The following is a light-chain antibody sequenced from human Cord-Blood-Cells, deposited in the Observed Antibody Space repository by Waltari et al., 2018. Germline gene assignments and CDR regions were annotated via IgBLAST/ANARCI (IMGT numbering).Light chain of an antibody. Sequence: DIQMTQSPSSLSASVGDRVTITCRASQSISSYLNWYQQKQGKAPKLLIYAASSVQSGVPLRFSGSGSGTDFTLTISSLQPEDFATYYCQQSYSTPITFGQGTRLEIK. CDR2: AAS. J-gene: IGKJ5*01. CDR3: QQSYSTPIT. CDR1: QSISSY. V-gene: IGKV1-39*01.